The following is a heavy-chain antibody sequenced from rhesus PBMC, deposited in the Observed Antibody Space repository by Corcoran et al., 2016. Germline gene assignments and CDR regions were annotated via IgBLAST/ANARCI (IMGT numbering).Heavy chain of an antibody. CDR2: IYSNSKST. CDR3: ARAPGYSGRSSVV. D-gene: IGHD6-19*01. V-gene: IGHV4S12*01. J-gene: IGHJ4*01. Sequence: QVQLQESGPGVVKPSETLSLTCAVSGGTISSGYCYWSWIRQPPGKGLEWIGGIYSNSKSTNYNPTHKRRVTISKATSKNQFSLRLRSRTATDTAVYYCARAPGYSGRSSVVWGQGVLVTVSS. CDR1: GGTISSGYCY.